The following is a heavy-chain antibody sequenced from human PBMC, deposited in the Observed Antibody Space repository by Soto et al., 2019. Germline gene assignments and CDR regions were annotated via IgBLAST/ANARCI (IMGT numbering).Heavy chain of an antibody. CDR1: GGSLRDYY. CDR3: ARGRWLDNS. J-gene: IGHJ4*02. Sequence: QVQLQQWGAGLLKPSETLSLTCAVYGGSLRDYYWSWIRQPPGKGLEWIGEVNHSESTSYNPSLQSRVTISVDTSKNQFSLRLTSLTAADTAVYYCARGRWLDNSWGQGTLVTVSS. V-gene: IGHV4-34*01. CDR2: VNHSEST. D-gene: IGHD6-19*01.